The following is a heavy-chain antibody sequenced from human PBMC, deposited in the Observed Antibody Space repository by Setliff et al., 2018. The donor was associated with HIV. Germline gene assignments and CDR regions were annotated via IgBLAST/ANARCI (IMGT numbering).Heavy chain of an antibody. J-gene: IGHJ1*01. D-gene: IGHD2-2*01. V-gene: IGHV4-34*01. CDR3: ARRERYCSGTTCYRYYQH. CDR1: GGTFSAYY. Sequence: PSETLSLTCAAFGGTFSAYYWNWIRQTPGKGLEWIGEINHSGTTNYNPSLNSRVTISVDTSNKRFSLTLRSATAADTALYYCARRERYCSGTTCYRYYQHWGQGTLVTVSS. CDR2: INHSGTT.